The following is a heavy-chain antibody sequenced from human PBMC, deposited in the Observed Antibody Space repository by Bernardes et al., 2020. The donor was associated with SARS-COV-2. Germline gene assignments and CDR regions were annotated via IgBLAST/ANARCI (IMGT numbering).Heavy chain of an antibody. V-gene: IGHV4-34*01. CDR1: GGFFTDYY. Sequence: SETLSLTCAVYGGFFTDYYWTWIRQHPGKALEWIGDIDHRGSSNYNPSLKSRVTISLDKSKSQFSLQLTSVTAADTAVYYCAWGVVTIFGVLIMIPARGWLDPWGQGTPVTVSS. J-gene: IGHJ5*02. CDR2: IDHRGSS. D-gene: IGHD3-3*01. CDR3: AWGVVTIFGVLIMIPARGWLDP.